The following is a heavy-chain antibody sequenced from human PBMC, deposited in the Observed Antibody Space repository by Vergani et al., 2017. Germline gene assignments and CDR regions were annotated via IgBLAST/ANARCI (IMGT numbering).Heavy chain of an antibody. CDR2: ISNSGST. D-gene: IGHD3-10*01. V-gene: IGHV4-30-4*08. Sequence: QVKLQESGPGLVKPSETLSLTCTVSGASVNSYYWSWIRQSPGKALEWIGYISNSGSTFFNPSLKSRVTLSVDTSQNRFSLRLTSVTAADTAVYFCARYYGSGTRGDYFDPWGQGSLVTVSS. J-gene: IGHJ5*02. CDR1: GASVNSYY. CDR3: ARYYGSGTRGDYFDP.